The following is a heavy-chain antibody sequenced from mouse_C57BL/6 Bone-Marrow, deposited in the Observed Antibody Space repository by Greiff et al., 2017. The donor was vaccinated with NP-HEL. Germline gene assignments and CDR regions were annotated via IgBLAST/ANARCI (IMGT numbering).Heavy chain of an antibody. CDR1: GFTFSSYT. Sequence: EVQGVQSGGGLVKPGGSLTLSCAASGFTFSSYTMSWVRQTPEKRLEWVATISGGGGNTAYPDSVKGRFTISRDNAKNTLYLQMSSLRAEDTALYYCASERVLFDYWGQGTTLTVSS. CDR2: ISGGGGNT. CDR3: ASERVLFDY. J-gene: IGHJ2*01. V-gene: IGHV5-9*01. D-gene: IGHD2-14*01.